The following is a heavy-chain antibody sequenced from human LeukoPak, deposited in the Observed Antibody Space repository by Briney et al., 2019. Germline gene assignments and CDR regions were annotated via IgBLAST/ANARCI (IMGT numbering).Heavy chain of an antibody. J-gene: IGHJ5*02. Sequence: ASVKVSCKASGGTFSSYAISWVRQAPGRGLEWMGGIIPIFGTANYAQKFQGRVTVTADESTSTAYMELSSLRSEDTAVYYCARDRSVVFWSGEPYNWFDPWGQGTLVTVSS. CDR3: ARDRSVVFWSGEPYNWFDP. CDR1: GGTFSSYA. CDR2: IIPIFGTA. V-gene: IGHV1-69*13. D-gene: IGHD3-3*01.